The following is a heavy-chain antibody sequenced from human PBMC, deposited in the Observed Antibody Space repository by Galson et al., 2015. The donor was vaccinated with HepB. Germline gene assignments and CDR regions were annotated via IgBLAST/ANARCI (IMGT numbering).Heavy chain of an antibody. CDR2: TYYRSAWYN. D-gene: IGHD6-19*01. V-gene: IGHV6-1*01. Sequence: SAIAWYSVSSNSATCNCIRLAPSRGVEWLGRTYYRSAWYNEYAESVKSRMTVNTDTSKNQFSLQLNSVTAEDKAVYYCAREVAGTYCFDYWGQGTLVTVSS. CDR3: AREVAGTYCFDY. J-gene: IGHJ4*02. CDR1: WYSVSSNSAT.